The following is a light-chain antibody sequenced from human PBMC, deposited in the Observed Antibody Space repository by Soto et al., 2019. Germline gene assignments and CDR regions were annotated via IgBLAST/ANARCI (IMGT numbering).Light chain of an antibody. J-gene: IGKJ2*01. V-gene: IGKV1-5*01. CDR3: QQYYSYSPYT. CDR2: DAS. Sequence: DIQMTQSPSTLSASVGDRVTITCRASQYINIYLAWYQQKPGKAPKLLIYDASNLESGVPSRFSGSGSGTEFTLTLSSLQPDDFATFYCQQYYSYSPYTFGQGTKLEI. CDR1: QYINIY.